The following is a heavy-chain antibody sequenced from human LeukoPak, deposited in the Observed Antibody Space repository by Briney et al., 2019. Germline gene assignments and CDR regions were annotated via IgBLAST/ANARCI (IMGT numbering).Heavy chain of an antibody. CDR1: GFTFDGHA. Sequence: GRSLRLSCAASGFTFDGHAMHWVRQAPGKGLEWVSGISWNSGSLGYADSVKGRFTVSRDNAKKSLYLQMNSLRPEDTALYYCAKGGWQLVRHFDYWGQGTLVTVSA. D-gene: IGHD6-13*01. CDR2: ISWNSGSL. V-gene: IGHV3-9*01. CDR3: AKGGWQLVRHFDY. J-gene: IGHJ4*02.